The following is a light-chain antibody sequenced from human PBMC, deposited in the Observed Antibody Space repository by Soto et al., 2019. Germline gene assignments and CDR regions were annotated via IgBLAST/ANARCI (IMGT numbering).Light chain of an antibody. J-gene: IGLJ1*01. CDR1: SSNIGSNT. Sequence: QSVLTQPPSASGTPGQRVTISCSGSSSNIGSNTVNWYQQVPGTAPRFLIYSDNQRPSGVPDRVSGSKSGTSASLAISGLQSEDEDDYYCAAWYDSLNAYVFGTGTKLTVL. CDR2: SDN. V-gene: IGLV1-44*01. CDR3: AAWYDSLNAYV.